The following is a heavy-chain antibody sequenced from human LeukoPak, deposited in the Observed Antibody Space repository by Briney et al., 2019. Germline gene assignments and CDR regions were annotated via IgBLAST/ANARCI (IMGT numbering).Heavy chain of an antibody. Sequence: SETLSLTCTVSGGSISSSSYCWGWIRQPPGKGLEWIGSIYYSGSTYYNPSLKSRVAISVDTSKNQFSLKLSSVTAADTAVYYCAGRYYYYYYMDVWGKGTTVTVSS. CDR3: AGRYYYYYYMDV. V-gene: IGHV4-39*07. CDR1: GGSISSSSYC. CDR2: IYYSGST. J-gene: IGHJ6*03.